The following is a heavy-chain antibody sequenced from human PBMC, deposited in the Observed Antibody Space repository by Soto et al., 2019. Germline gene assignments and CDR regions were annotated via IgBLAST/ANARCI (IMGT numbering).Heavy chain of an antibody. Sequence: PSETLSLTCTVSGGSISSYYWSWIRQPPGKGLEWIGYIYYSGSTNYNPSLKSRVTISVDTSKNQFSLKLSSVTAADTAVYYCARGRSGKLSIVVALGRFAPWAQGTLVTVS. V-gene: IGHV4-59*01. CDR2: IYYSGST. CDR3: ARGRSGKLSIVVALGRFAP. J-gene: IGHJ5*02. D-gene: IGHD3-22*01. CDR1: GGSISSYY.